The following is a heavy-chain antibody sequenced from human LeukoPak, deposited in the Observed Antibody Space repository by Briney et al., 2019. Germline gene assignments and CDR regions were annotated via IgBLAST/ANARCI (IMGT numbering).Heavy chain of an antibody. CDR3: ARDGGLGYCSGGSCLNWFDP. J-gene: IGHJ5*02. V-gene: IGHV4-61*02. D-gene: IGHD2-15*01. Sequence: SSQTLSLTCTVSGGSISSGSYYWSWIRQPAGKGLEWIGRIYTSGSTNYNPSLKSRVTISVDTSKNQFSLKLSSVTAADTAVYYCARDGGLGYCSGGSCLNWFDPWGQGTLVTVSS. CDR2: IYTSGST. CDR1: GGSISSGSYY.